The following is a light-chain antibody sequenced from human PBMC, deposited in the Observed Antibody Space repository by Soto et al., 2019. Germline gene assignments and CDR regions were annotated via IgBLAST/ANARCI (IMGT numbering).Light chain of an antibody. Sequence: QSVLTQPPSVSGAPGQRVTISCTGSSSNIGAGYDVHWYQQLPGTAPKLLVHGNTDRPSGVPDRFCGSKSGTSASLAITGLQAENEADYYCQSYDSSLSGWLFGGGTKLTVL. CDR2: GNT. CDR3: QSYDSSLSGWL. CDR1: SSNIGAGYD. V-gene: IGLV1-40*01. J-gene: IGLJ2*01.